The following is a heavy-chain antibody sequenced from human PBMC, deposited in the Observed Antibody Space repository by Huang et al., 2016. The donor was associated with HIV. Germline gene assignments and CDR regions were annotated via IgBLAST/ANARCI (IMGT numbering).Heavy chain of an antibody. CDR2: VYDSGTT. Sequence: QVRLQESGPGLVKPSETLSLSCTVSGDSVSSHYWGWIRHPPGKGLEWIGTVYDSGTTKYNPRLKSRITISVDTFKNGFSLNITSVSAADTAMYFCVRDQGRLAVGGIDNWFDPWGQGALVTVSS. D-gene: IGHD6-19*01. J-gene: IGHJ5*02. CDR1: GDSVSSHY. V-gene: IGHV4-59*02. CDR3: VRDQGRLAVGGIDNWFDP.